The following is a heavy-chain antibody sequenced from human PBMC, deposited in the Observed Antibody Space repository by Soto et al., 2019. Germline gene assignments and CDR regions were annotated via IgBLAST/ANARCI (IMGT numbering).Heavy chain of an antibody. J-gene: IGHJ5*02. D-gene: IGHD3-3*01. CDR2: INAGNGDT. V-gene: IGHV1-3*01. CDR3: AREGHLRFLEWFTHFNWFDP. CDR1: GYTFTSYP. Sequence: ASVKVSCKASGYTFTSYPMHWVRQAPGQGLEWMGWINAGNGDTKYSQKFQGRVTITRDTSAITAYMELSSLRSEDTAVYYCAREGHLRFLEWFTHFNWFDPWGQGTLVTVSS.